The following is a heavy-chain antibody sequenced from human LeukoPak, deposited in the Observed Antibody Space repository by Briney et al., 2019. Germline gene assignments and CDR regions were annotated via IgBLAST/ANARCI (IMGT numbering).Heavy chain of an antibody. D-gene: IGHD2-21*02. CDR1: GGTFSSYA. CDR2: IIPILGIA. CDR3: ARDRYCGGDCYKLEDDY. V-gene: IGHV1-69*04. Sequence: ASVKVSCKASGGTFSSYAISWVRQAPGQGLEWMGRIIPILGIANYAQKFQGRVTITADKSTSTAYMELSSLRSEDTAVYYCARDRYCGGDCYKLEDDYWGQGTLVTVSS. J-gene: IGHJ4*02.